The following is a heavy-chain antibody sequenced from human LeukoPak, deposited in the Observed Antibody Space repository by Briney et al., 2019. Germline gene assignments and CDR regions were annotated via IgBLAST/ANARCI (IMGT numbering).Heavy chain of an antibody. V-gene: IGHV3-66*01. CDR1: GFTVGYNY. D-gene: IGHD1-26*01. J-gene: IGHJ4*02. CDR2: IYNSGST. Sequence: GGSLRLSCAASGFTVGYNYMTWVRQAPGKGLEWVAAIYNSGSTYYADSVKGRFTISRDNSKNTMYLQMNSLRAEDTAVYYCARDPHGAPPYYFDYWGQGTLVTVSS. CDR3: ARDPHGAPPYYFDY.